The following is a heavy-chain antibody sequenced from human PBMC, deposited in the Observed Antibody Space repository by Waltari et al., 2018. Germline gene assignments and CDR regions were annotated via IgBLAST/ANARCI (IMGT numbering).Heavy chain of an antibody. Sequence: EVQLVESGGGLVKPGGSLRLSCAASGFTFSSYSMNWVRQAPGKGREWVSSISSSSSYIYYADSVKGRFTISRDNAKSSLYLQMNSLRSEDTALYFCAKMPLPSPTSAPTLYYFDFWGQGTLLIVSS. CDR1: GFTFSSYS. J-gene: IGHJ4*02. V-gene: IGHV3-21*04. D-gene: IGHD1-26*01. CDR2: ISSSSSYI. CDR3: AKMPLPSPTSAPTLYYFDF.